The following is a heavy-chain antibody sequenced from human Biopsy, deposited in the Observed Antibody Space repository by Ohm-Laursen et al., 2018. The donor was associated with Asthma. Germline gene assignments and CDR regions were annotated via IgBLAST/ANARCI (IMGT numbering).Heavy chain of an antibody. D-gene: IGHD4-17*01. J-gene: IGHJ6*02. V-gene: IGHV3-11*01. CDR1: GFSFSDYY. CDR2: ISSSGSTT. Sequence: GSLRLSCAASGFSFSDYYMTWMRQAPGKGLEWVSSISSSGSTTYPAESVKGRFTISRDNAQKSLFLQMNSLRAEDTAVYYCTRTTTVTTTYAMDIWGRGTTVTVSS. CDR3: TRTTTVTTTYAMDI.